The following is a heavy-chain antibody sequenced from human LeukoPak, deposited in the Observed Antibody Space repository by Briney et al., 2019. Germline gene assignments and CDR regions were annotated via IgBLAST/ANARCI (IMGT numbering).Heavy chain of an antibody. Sequence: SETLSLTCTVSGGSISSYYWSWIRQPAGKGLEWIGRIYTSGSTNYNPSLKSRVTMSVDTSKNQFSLKLSSVTAADTAVYYCARGARLLWFGESPNWFDPWGQGTLVTVSS. CDR2: IYTSGST. CDR3: ARGARLLWFGESPNWFDP. CDR1: GGSISSYY. V-gene: IGHV4-4*07. J-gene: IGHJ5*02. D-gene: IGHD3-10*01.